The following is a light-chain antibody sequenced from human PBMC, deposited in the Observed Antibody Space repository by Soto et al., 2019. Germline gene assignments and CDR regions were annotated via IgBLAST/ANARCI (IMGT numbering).Light chain of an antibody. CDR1: QSISTW. CDR2: KAS. CDR3: QQYNSYPWT. V-gene: IGKV1-5*03. Sequence: DILMTQSPSFLSSSVGDIVTLTCRASQSISTWVAWYKQKPGKAPKLLSYKASSLESGVPSRFRGSGSGTEFTLTISSLQPDDFATYYCQQYNSYPWTFGQGTKVDIK. J-gene: IGKJ1*01.